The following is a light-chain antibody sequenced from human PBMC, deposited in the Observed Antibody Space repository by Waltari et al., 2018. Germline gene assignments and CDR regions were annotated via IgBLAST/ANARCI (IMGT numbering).Light chain of an antibody. CDR2: ATS. J-gene: IGKJ2*01. V-gene: IGKV3-20*01. CDR3: QQYDSSLLVYT. Sequence: ETVLTQSPGTPSLSPGERATLSCRASQSVHSNFLAWYPQKPGQAPSLLIYATSNRATGVPGRFSGSGSGTDFTLTITRLEPEDFAVYYCQQYDSSLLVYTFGQGTRLEIK. CDR1: QSVHSNF.